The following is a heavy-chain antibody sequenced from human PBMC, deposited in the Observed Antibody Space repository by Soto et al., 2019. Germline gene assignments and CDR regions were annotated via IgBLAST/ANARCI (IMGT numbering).Heavy chain of an antibody. CDR2: ISRSGGSA. D-gene: IGHD4-4*01. J-gene: IGHJ4*02. Sequence: EVQLLESGGGLVKPGGSLRLSCAASGFTFSNYDMSWVRQAPGKGLEWVSSISRSGGSAYYADSVKGRFTFSRDTSKNTLFLHMNSLRAEDTAIYYCATHFTTLLDYWGQGALVTVSS. CDR3: ATHFTTLLDY. V-gene: IGHV3-23*01. CDR1: GFTFSNYD.